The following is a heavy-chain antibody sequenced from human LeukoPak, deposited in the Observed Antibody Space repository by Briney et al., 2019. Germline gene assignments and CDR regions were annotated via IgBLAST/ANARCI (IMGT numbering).Heavy chain of an antibody. V-gene: IGHV3-48*01. Sequence: GGSLRLSCAASGFTFSSYSMNWVRQAPGKGLEWLSYITSGSGVIYYADSVKGRFTVSRDNSKNTLYLQMNSLRADDTAVYYCARTLDRITMIIVVIPPGHWGQGTLVTVSS. J-gene: IGHJ4*02. CDR1: GFTFSSYS. CDR2: ITSGSGVI. D-gene: IGHD3-22*01. CDR3: ARTLDRITMIIVVIPPGH.